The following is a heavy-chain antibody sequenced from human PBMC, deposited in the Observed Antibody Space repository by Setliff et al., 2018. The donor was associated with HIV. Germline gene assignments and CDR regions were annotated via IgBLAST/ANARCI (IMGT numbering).Heavy chain of an antibody. V-gene: IGHV4-39*01. CDR1: GGSISSRSYY. CDR3: ARGSKGGFFDY. CDR2: IYYYSGST. D-gene: IGHD3-16*01. Sequence: SETLSLTCTVSGGSISSRSYYWGWIRQPPGKGLEWIGYIYYYSGSTYYNPSLKSRVTISVDTSKNQFSLKLSSVTAADTAVYYCARGSKGGFFDYWGQGTLVTVSS. J-gene: IGHJ4*02.